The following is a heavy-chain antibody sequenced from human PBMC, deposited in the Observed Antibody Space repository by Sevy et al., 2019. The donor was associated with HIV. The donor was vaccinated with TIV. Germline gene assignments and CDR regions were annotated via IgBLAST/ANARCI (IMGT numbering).Heavy chain of an antibody. V-gene: IGHV1-3*04. Sequence: ASVKVSCKGSGYTFNNYIIYWVRQAPGQSLEWMGWVNTASGDTKYSQKFQGRDIITTDTSARTVYMELNNLRSEDTAFYFCARDFCSGGSCYSAFVYWGQGTLVTVSS. CDR3: ARDFCSGGSCYSAFVY. J-gene: IGHJ4*02. D-gene: IGHD2-15*01. CDR2: VNTASGDT. CDR1: GYTFNNYI.